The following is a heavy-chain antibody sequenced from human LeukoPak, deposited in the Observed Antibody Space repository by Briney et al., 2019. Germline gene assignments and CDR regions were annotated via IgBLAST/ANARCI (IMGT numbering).Heavy chain of an antibody. Sequence: SGGSLRLSCAAPGFTFSSYAMSWVRQAPGKGLEWVSAISGSGGSTYYADSVKGRFTISRDNSKNTLYLQMNSLRAEDTAVYYCAKDPYYDILTGYYHPDYWGQGTLVTVSS. CDR1: GFTFSSYA. V-gene: IGHV3-23*01. D-gene: IGHD3-9*01. CDR3: AKDPYYDILTGYYHPDY. J-gene: IGHJ4*02. CDR2: ISGSGGST.